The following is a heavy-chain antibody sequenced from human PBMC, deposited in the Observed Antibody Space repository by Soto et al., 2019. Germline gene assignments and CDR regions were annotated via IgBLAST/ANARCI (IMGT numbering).Heavy chain of an antibody. J-gene: IGHJ6*03. CDR1: GYSFTSYW. CDR2: IYPGDSDT. V-gene: IGHV5-51*01. CDR3: ARLDCSGGSCYREGYYYYYMDV. Sequence: GESLKISCKGSGYSFTSYWIGWVRQMPGKGLEWMGIIYPGDSDTRYSPSFQGQVTISADKSISTAYLQWSSLKASDTAMYYCARLDCSGGSCYREGYYYYYMDVWGKGTTVTVSS. D-gene: IGHD2-15*01.